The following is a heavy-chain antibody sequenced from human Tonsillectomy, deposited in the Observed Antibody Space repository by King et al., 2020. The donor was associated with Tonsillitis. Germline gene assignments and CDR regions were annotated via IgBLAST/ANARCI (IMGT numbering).Heavy chain of an antibody. J-gene: IGHJ5*02. D-gene: IGHD4-17*01. CDR1: GYSISGGYH. Sequence: QLQESGPGLVQPAETLSLTCTVSGYSISGGYHWGWIRQPPGKRLEWIGFLHQSGSAYYNVALKSRVTISLDTSRNQVSLTLTSVTAADTAVYYCARVQRDYGDAKGDWFDPWGQGTLVTVSS. CDR2: LHQSGSA. V-gene: IGHV4-38-2*02. CDR3: ARVQRDYGDAKGDWFDP.